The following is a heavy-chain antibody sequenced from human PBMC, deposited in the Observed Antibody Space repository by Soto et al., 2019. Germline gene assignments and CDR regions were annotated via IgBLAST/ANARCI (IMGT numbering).Heavy chain of an antibody. V-gene: IGHV4-30-4*01. CDR3: ARDNTRWQWRHP. D-gene: IGHD6-19*01. CDR2: IYYSGST. Sequence: RGPYRKKKRKPPGKGLEWIGYIYYSGSTYYNPSIKSRVTISVDTSKNQFSLKLSSVTAADTVVYYCARDNTRWQWRHPCGEGPLV. J-gene: IGHJ5*02. CDR1: RGPY.